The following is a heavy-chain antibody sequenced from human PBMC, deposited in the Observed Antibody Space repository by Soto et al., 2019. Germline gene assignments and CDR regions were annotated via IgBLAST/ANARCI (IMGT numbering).Heavy chain of an antibody. J-gene: IGHJ4*02. CDR2: INAGNGNT. CDR3: ARDRYYCSRDDSDWFFN. D-gene: IGHD3-9*01. V-gene: IGHV1-3*01. Sequence: APGQRLEWMGWINAGNGNTKYSQKFQGRVTITRDTSASTVYMELSSLRSEDTAVYYCARDRYYCSRDDSDWFFNWGRGTLVTVSS.